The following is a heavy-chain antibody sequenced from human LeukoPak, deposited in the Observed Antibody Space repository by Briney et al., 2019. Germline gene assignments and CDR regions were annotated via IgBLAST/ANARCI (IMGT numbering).Heavy chain of an antibody. CDR1: GFTFSSYA. CDR2: MYSGGST. D-gene: IGHD6-19*01. V-gene: IGHV3-53*01. CDR3: ARVYSSGFDY. J-gene: IGHJ4*02. Sequence: PGGSLRLSCAASGFTFSSYAMSWVRQAPGKGLECVSVMYSGGSTHYADSVKGRFTISRDNSKNTVYLQMNSLRVEDTAVYYCARVYSSGFDYWGQGTLVTVSS.